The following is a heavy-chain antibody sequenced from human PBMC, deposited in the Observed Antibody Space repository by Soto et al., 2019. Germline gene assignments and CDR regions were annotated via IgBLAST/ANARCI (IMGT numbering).Heavy chain of an antibody. CDR2: IGGSGGNT. V-gene: IGHV3-23*01. CDR1: GFIFNAYA. Sequence: EVQLLEAGGGLVQPGGSLRLSCAASGFIFNAYAMTWVRQAPGKGLERVSAIGGSGGNTYYAASVKGRFTISRDNSKATVDLEMTRLRVDDTAVYFCARVASDYINSADHWGQGILVTVSS. D-gene: IGHD4-4*01. CDR3: ARVASDYINSADH. J-gene: IGHJ4*02.